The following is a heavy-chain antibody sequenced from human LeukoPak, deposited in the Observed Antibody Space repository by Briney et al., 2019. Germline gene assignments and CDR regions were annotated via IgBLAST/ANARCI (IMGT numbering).Heavy chain of an antibody. CDR2: ISGSGGSS. CDR1: GCTFSCYA. D-gene: IGHD6-19*01. CDR3: AKVMGSGWYNFDY. Sequence: GGSLRLSCAASGCTFSCYAMSWVRQAPGKGLEWVSAISGSGGSSYYADSVKGRFTISRDNSKNTLYLQMNTLRAEDTAVYYCAKVMGSGWYNFDYWGQGTLVTVSS. V-gene: IGHV3-23*01. J-gene: IGHJ4*02.